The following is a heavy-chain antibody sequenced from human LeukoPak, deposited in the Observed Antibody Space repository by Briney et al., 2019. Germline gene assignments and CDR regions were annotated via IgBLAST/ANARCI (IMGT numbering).Heavy chain of an antibody. J-gene: IGHJ5*02. D-gene: IGHD4-23*01. CDR2: INPNSGGT. V-gene: IGHV1-2*02. CDR1: GYTFTGYY. Sequence: GASVKVSCKTSGYTFTGYYMHWVRRAPGQGLEWMGWINPNSGGTNYAQKFQGRVTMTRDTSISTAYMELSRLRSDDTAVYYCARDATAATTVGNVGWFDPWGQGTLVTVSS. CDR3: ARDATAATTVGNVGWFDP.